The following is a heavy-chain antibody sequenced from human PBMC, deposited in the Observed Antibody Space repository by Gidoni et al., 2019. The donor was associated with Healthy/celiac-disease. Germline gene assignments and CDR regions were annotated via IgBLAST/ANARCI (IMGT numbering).Heavy chain of an antibody. Sequence: QITLKESGPTLVKPTQTLTLTCTFSGFSLSTSGVGVGWIRQPPGKALAWLALIYRDDEKRYSPSLKSRLTITKDTSKNQVVLTMTNMDPVDTATYYFAHRRGNYGAFDIWGQGTMFTVSS. J-gene: IGHJ3*02. D-gene: IGHD4-4*01. V-gene: IGHV2-5*02. CDR3: AHRRGNYGAFDI. CDR1: GFSLSTSGVG. CDR2: IYRDDEK.